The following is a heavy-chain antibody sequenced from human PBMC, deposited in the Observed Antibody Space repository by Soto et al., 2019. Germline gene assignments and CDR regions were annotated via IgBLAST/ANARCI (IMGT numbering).Heavy chain of an antibody. CDR3: TTDKSSSWDPSSWFDP. V-gene: IGHV3-15*01. Sequence: LSCAASGFTFSNAWMSWVRQAPGKGLEWVGRIKSKTDGGTTDYAAPVKGRFTISRDDSKNTLYLQMNSLKTEDTAVYYCTTDKSSSWDPSSWFDPWGQGTLVTISS. D-gene: IGHD6-13*01. CDR1: GFTFSNAW. CDR2: IKSKTDGGTT. J-gene: IGHJ5*02.